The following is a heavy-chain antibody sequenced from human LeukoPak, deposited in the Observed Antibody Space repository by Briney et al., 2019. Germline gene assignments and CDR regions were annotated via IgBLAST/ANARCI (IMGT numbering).Heavy chain of an antibody. D-gene: IGHD6-13*01. V-gene: IGHV4-34*01. CDR1: GGSFSGYY. Sequence: SGTLSLTCAVYGGSFSGYYWSWIRQPPGKGLEWIGEINHSGSTNYNPSLKCRVTISVDTSKNQFSLKLSSVTAADTAVYYCARAYSSSWYVWYYFDYWGQGTLVTVSS. CDR2: INHSGST. CDR3: ARAYSSSWYVWYYFDY. J-gene: IGHJ4*02.